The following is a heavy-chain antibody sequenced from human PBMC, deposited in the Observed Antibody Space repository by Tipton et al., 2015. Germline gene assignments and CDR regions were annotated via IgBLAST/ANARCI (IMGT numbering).Heavy chain of an antibody. CDR2: ISQSGSS. V-gene: IGHV4-4*02. CDR1: GDSISSNSW. Sequence: TLSLTCAVSGDSISSNSWWSWVRQPPGKGLEWIGEISQSGSSNYIPSLKSRLTISLDKSENQFSLRLSSVTAADTAVYYCARRTRLNMIPMRGSIDVWGQGTTVTVSS. CDR3: ARRTRLNMIPMRGSIDV. D-gene: IGHD3-22*01. J-gene: IGHJ6*02.